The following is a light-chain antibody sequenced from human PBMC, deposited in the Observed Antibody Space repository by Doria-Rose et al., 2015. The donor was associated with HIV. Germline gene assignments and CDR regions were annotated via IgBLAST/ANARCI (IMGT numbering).Light chain of an antibody. J-gene: IGLJ1*01. V-gene: IGLV2-14*02. CDR1: SSDVRSYKL. CDR2: EGT. CDR3: CSYTTISTYV. Sequence: QSALIQPASVSGSPGQSITISCTGTSSDVRSYKLVSWYQQHPGKDPKLMIYEGTKRPSRLSHGFSGSKSGNSASLTISGLQAEDEADHYCCSYTTISTYVFGAGT.